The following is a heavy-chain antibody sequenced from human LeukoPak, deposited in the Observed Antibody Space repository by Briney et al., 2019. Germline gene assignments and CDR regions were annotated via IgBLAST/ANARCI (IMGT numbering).Heavy chain of an antibody. CDR1: GGTFSSYA. D-gene: IGHD3-22*01. V-gene: IGHV1-69*05. CDR2: IIPIFGTA. CDR3: ARDSHYYDSSGYYYRFDY. Sequence: EASVKVSCKASGGTFSSYAISWVRQAPGQGLEWMGRIIPIFGTANYAQKFQGRVTITTDESTSTAYMELSGLRSEGTAVYYCARDSHYYDSSGYYYRFDYWGQGTLVTVSS. J-gene: IGHJ4*02.